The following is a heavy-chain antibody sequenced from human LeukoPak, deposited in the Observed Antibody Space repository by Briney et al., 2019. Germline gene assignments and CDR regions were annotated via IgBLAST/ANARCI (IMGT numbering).Heavy chain of an antibody. CDR2: INAGNGNT. CDR3: ARDRGSTSPFDP. D-gene: IGHD2-2*01. Sequence: ASVKVSCKASGYTFTSYAMHWVRQAPGQRLEWMGWINAGNGNTKYSQKFQGRVIITRDTSASTAYMELSSLRSEDTAVYYCARDRGSTSPFDPWGQGTLVTVSS. J-gene: IGHJ5*02. CDR1: GYTFTSYA. V-gene: IGHV1-3*01.